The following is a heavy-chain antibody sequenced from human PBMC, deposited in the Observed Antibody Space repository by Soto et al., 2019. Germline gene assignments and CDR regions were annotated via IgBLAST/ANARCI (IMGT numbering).Heavy chain of an antibody. CDR3: ARGRFYDFWSGSPPNWFDP. V-gene: IGHV4-39*07. CDR1: GGSIISSTYS. D-gene: IGHD3-3*01. Sequence: SETLSLTCTVSGGSIISSTYSWGWIRQPPGKGLEWIGSIYYSGSTYSNPSLKSRVTISVDTSKNQFSLKLSSVTAADTAVYYCARGRFYDFWSGSPPNWFDPWGQGTLVTVSS. CDR2: IYYSGST. J-gene: IGHJ5*02.